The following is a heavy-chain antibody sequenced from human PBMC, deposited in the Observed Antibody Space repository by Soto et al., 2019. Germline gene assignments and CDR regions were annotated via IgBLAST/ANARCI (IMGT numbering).Heavy chain of an antibody. CDR3: ARSGGSGSYYIDYYYYGMDV. CDR2: ISSSSSYI. D-gene: IGHD3-10*01. Sequence: GGSLRLSCAASGFTFSSYSMNWVRQAPGKGLEWVSSISSSSSYIYYADSVKGRFTISRDNAKNSLYLQMNSLRAEDTAVYYCARSGGSGSYYIDYYYYGMDVWGQGTTVTVSS. J-gene: IGHJ6*02. CDR1: GFTFSSYS. V-gene: IGHV3-21*01.